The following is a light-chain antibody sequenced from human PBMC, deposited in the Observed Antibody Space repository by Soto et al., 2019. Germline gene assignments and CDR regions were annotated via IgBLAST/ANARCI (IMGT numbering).Light chain of an antibody. J-gene: IGKJ2*01. CDR3: QQYNNWPPSYT. V-gene: IGKV3-15*01. Sequence: EVVMTQSPATLSLSPGERATLSCRASQSVTKNLAWYQQRPGQAPRLLIYGASTRATGVPARFSGSGSGTEFSLTISSLQSEDFVVYYCQQYNNWPPSYTFGQGTKLEIK. CDR1: QSVTKN. CDR2: GAS.